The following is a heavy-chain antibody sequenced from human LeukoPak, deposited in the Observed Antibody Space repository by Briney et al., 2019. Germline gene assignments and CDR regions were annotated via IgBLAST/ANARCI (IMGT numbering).Heavy chain of an antibody. D-gene: IGHD1-26*01. CDR3: AAPVVGAFAFDI. CDR1: GGTFSSYA. Sequence: ASVKVSCKASGGTFSSYAISWVRQAPGQGLEWMGGIIPIFGTANYAQKFQGRVTITTDESTGTAYMELSSLRSEDTAVYYCAAPVVGAFAFDIWGQGTMVTVSS. V-gene: IGHV1-69*05. J-gene: IGHJ3*02. CDR2: IIPIFGTA.